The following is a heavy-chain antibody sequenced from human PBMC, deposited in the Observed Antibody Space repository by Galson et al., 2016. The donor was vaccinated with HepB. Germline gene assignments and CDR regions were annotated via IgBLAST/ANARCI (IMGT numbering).Heavy chain of an antibody. CDR2: IYYRGNT. Sequence: LSPTCTVSGGFIRSGGYYWSWIRQHPGKGLEWIGYIYYRGNTYHNPSLKSRVTMSVDTSKNQFSLKLSSVTVADTAVYYCARDGTYEYSSGGFDPWGPGTLVIVSS. CDR3: ARDGTYEYSSGGFDP. V-gene: IGHV4-31*03. D-gene: IGHD6-25*01. CDR1: GGFIRSGGYY. J-gene: IGHJ5*02.